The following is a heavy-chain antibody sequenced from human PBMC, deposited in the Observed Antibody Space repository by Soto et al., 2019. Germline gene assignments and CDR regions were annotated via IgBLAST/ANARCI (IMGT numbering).Heavy chain of an antibody. Sequence: NPSETLSLTCTVSGGSISGYYWAWIRQSPEKGLEWIGNIDYSGSTNYNPTLKSRVTISVDTSRNQFSLMLTPVTGADTAVYYCARGYGSGSYYDYWGQGTLVTVSS. CDR1: GGSISGYY. J-gene: IGHJ4*02. D-gene: IGHD3-10*01. CDR2: IDYSGST. V-gene: IGHV4-59*01. CDR3: ARGYGSGSYYDY.